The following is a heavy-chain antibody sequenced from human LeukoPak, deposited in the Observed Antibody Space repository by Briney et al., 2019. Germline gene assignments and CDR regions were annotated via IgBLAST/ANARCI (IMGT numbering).Heavy chain of an antibody. D-gene: IGHD4-17*01. CDR3: ARVRYTVTTTDVRFDP. Sequence: ASVKVSCKASGGTFSSYAISWVRQAPGQGLEWVGGIIPIFGTANYAQKFQGRVTITADESTSAAYMELSSLRSEDTAVYYCARVRYTVTTTDVRFDPWGQGTLVTVSS. V-gene: IGHV1-69*13. CDR1: GGTFSSYA. CDR2: IIPIFGTA. J-gene: IGHJ5*02.